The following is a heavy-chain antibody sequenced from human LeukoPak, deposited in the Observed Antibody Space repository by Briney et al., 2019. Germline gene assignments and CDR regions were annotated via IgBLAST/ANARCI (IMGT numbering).Heavy chain of an antibody. CDR3: TSGHAITGIDY. CDR2: IYPGDSDT. V-gene: IGHV5-51*01. D-gene: IGHD2-21*01. J-gene: IGHJ4*02. Sequence: GESLKISCQASGYSFTTYWIGWVRQMPGRGLEWMGIIYPGDSDTKYSPAFQGQVTISADKSINTAYLQWSSLKASDTAMYYCTSGHAITGIDYWGQGTLVTVSS. CDR1: GYSFTTYW.